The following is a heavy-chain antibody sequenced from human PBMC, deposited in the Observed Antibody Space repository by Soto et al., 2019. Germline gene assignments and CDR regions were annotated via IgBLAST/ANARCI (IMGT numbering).Heavy chain of an antibody. CDR2: VYYSGST. V-gene: IGHV4-59*08. CDR1: GGSIKNYY. J-gene: IGHJ4*02. D-gene: IGHD2-15*01. CDR3: ARGGCSGGSCQALDY. Sequence: KPSETPSITFTVYGGSIKNYYCNWIPQPPGKGLEWIGHVYYSGSTHYNPSLKSRVTMSVDASRNLFSLKLSSVTAADTAVYFCARGGCSGGSCQALDYWGPGTLVT.